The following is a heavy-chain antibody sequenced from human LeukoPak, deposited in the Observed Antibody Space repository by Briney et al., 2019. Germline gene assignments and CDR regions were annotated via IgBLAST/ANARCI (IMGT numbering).Heavy chain of an antibody. Sequence: PGGSLRLSCAASGLTFSSYWMTWVRQAPGKGLEWVANIRGDGSRKNYMDSAKGRFTISRDNTKNSLYLQMNSLRAEDTAVYYCATPLDYYDSSGYHQGGDWGQGTLVTVSS. CDR1: GLTFSSYW. CDR2: IRGDGSRK. CDR3: ATPLDYYDSSGYHQGGD. D-gene: IGHD3-22*01. V-gene: IGHV3-7*03. J-gene: IGHJ4*02.